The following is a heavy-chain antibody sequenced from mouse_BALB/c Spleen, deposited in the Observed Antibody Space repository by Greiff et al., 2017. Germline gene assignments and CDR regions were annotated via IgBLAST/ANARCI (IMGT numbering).Heavy chain of an antibody. Sequence: EVKVEESGGGLVQPGGSRKLSCAASGFTFSSFGMHWVRQAPEKGLEWVAYISSGSSTIYYADTVKGRFTISRDNPKNTLFLQMTSLRSEDTAMYYCARRSDGGVYYAMDYWGQGTSVTVSS. V-gene: IGHV5-17*02. CDR3: ARRSDGGVYYAMDY. CDR2: ISSGSSTI. CDR1: GFTFSSFG. D-gene: IGHD2-13*01. J-gene: IGHJ4*01.